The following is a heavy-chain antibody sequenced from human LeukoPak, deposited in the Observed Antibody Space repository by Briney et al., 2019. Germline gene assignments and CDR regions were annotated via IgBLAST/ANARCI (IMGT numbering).Heavy chain of an antibody. D-gene: IGHD2-8*01. CDR1: GGSISSGGYS. CDR2: IYHSGST. Sequence: SQTLSLTCAVSGGSISSGGYSWSWLRQPPGTGLEWIGYIYHSGSTYYNPSLKSRVTISVDRSKNQFSLKLSSVTAADTAVYYCARGTSYCTNGVCYREGMDVWGQGTTVTVSS. CDR3: ARGTSYCTNGVCYREGMDV. J-gene: IGHJ6*02. V-gene: IGHV4-30-2*01.